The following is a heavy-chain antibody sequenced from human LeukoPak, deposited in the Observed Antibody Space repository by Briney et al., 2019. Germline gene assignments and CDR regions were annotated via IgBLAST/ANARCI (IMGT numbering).Heavy chain of an antibody. D-gene: IGHD2-2*01. CDR3: AIVPAQSHDY. CDR1: GYTFTDYY. J-gene: IGHJ4*02. V-gene: IGHV1-69-2*01. CDR2: VDPEDGET. Sequence: ASVKVSRKVSGYTFTDYYMHWVQQAPGKGLEWMGLVDPEDGETIYAEKFQGRVTITADTSTDTAYMELSSLRSEDTAVYYCAIVPAQSHDYWGQGTLVTVSS.